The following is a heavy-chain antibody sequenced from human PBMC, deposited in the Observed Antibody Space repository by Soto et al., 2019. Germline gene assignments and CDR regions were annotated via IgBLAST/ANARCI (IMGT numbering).Heavy chain of an antibody. J-gene: IGHJ4*02. CDR3: ARGGGPYVWFNEF. Sequence: SVKVSCKDSGGLFSSFAISWVRQAPGQGLEWLGGIIPVFGTTNYAEKFQDRVTITADESTNTAYMELTSLTSGDTAMYYCARGGGPYVWFNEFWGQGTLVTVSS. CDR2: IIPVFGTT. CDR1: GGLFSSFA. D-gene: IGHD3-16*01. V-gene: IGHV1-69*13.